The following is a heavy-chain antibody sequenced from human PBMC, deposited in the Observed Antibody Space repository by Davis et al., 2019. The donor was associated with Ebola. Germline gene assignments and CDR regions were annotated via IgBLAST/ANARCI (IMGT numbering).Heavy chain of an antibody. V-gene: IGHV3-23*01. D-gene: IGHD5-18*01. CDR1: GFTFSSYA. CDR2: ISGSGGST. Sequence: GESLKISCAASGFTFSSYAMSWVRQAPGKGLEWVSAISGSGGSTYYADSVKGRFTISRDNSKNTLYLQMNSLRAEDTAVYYCAKDLLVARFTAMVTLFDYWGQGTLVTVSS. J-gene: IGHJ4*02. CDR3: AKDLLVARFTAMVTLFDY.